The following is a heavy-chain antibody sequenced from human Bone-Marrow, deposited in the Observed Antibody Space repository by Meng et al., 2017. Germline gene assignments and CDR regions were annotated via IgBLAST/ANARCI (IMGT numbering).Heavy chain of an antibody. CDR2: IYYTGTT. D-gene: IGHD3-3*01. CDR1: GGSISIGDYY. Sequence: QVQLQESGPGLVKPSQTLSLTCTVSGGSISIGDYYWSWIRQPPGKGLEWIGYIYYTGTTYYNPSLKSRLTISVDTSKNQFSLNLTSVTAADTAVYYCARDTDFWSASNWFDPWGPGTLVTVSS. V-gene: IGHV4-30-4*08. J-gene: IGHJ5*02. CDR3: ARDTDFWSASNWFDP.